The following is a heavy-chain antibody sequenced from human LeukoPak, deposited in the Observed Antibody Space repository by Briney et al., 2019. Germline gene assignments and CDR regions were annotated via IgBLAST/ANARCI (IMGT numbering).Heavy chain of an antibody. CDR3: ARGPFQYCSGGSCYYYYYMDV. J-gene: IGHJ6*03. Sequence: ASVKVSCKASGYTFTSYGICWVRQAPGQGLEWMGWISAYNGNTNYAQKLQGRVTMTTDTSTSTAHMELSSLRSEDTAVYYCARGPFQYCSGGSCYYYYYMDVWGKGTTVTVSS. CDR2: ISAYNGNT. CDR1: GYTFTSYG. V-gene: IGHV1-18*01. D-gene: IGHD2-15*01.